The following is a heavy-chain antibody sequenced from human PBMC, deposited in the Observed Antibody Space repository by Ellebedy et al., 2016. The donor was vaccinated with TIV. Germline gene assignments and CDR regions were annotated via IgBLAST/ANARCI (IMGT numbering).Heavy chain of an antibody. CDR1: GYALASDS. J-gene: IGHJ4*02. Sequence: ASVKVSCKASGYALASDSISWVRQAPGQGLEWMGGIVAHNGNRYYKQSLQDRVTMTTDTFTSTAYMELSSLRSDDTAVYYCARGHDYIWGSYRLPDYWGQGTLVTVSS. D-gene: IGHD3-16*02. CDR3: ARGHDYIWGSYRLPDY. CDR2: IVAHNGNR. V-gene: IGHV1-18*04.